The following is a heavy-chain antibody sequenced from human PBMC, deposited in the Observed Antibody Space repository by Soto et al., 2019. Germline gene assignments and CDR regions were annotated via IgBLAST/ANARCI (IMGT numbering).Heavy chain of an antibody. D-gene: IGHD5-12*01. CDR1: GDSISSGGYY. J-gene: IGHJ6*02. Sequence: QLQLQQSGPGLVKPSETLSLSCSVSGDSISSGGYYWVWIRQPPGKGLEWIGSIYYDGNTFYNASLNSRLAISRDTFKNQFSLNLSSVTAADTAVYYCASRLGYGYAMDVWGQGTTVTVSS. CDR3: ASRLGYGYAMDV. CDR2: IYYDGNT. V-gene: IGHV4-39*01.